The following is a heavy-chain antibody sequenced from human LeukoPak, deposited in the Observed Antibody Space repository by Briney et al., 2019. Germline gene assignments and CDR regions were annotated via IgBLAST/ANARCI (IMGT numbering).Heavy chain of an antibody. CDR3: AKDRYYGDYVDAFDI. V-gene: IGHV3-23*01. D-gene: IGHD4-17*01. J-gene: IGHJ3*02. CDR1: GFTFSSYA. Sequence: GGSLRLSCAASGFTFSSYAMSWVRQALGKGLEWVSAISGSGGSTYYADSVKGRFTISRDNSKNTLYLQMNSLRAEDTAVYYCAKDRYYGDYVDAFDIWGQGTMVTVSS. CDR2: ISGSGGST.